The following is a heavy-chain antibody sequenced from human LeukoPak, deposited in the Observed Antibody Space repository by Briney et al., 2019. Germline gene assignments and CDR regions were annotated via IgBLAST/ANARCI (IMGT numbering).Heavy chain of an antibody. D-gene: IGHD3-3*01. V-gene: IGHV1-2*02. Sequence: ASVTVSCKASGYTFTGYYMHWVRQAPGQGLEWMGWINPNSGGTNYAQKFQGRVTMTRDTSISTAYMELSRLRSDDTAVYYCARGSITIFGVVPTPFDPWGQGTLVTVSS. CDR2: INPNSGGT. J-gene: IGHJ5*02. CDR1: GYTFTGYY. CDR3: ARGSITIFGVVPTPFDP.